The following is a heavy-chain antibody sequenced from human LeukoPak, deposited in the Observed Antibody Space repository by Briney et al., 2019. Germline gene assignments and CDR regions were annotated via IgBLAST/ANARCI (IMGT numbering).Heavy chain of an antibody. CDR3: ARDAGYSGYDAGIDY. J-gene: IGHJ4*02. V-gene: IGHV4-61*08. CDR1: GGSISSGGYS. D-gene: IGHD5-12*01. Sequence: SETLSLTCAVSGGSISSGGYSWSWIRQPPGKGLEWIGYIYYSGSTNYNPSLKSRVTISVDTSKNQFSLKLSSVTAADTAVYYCARDAGYSGYDAGIDYWGQGTLVTVSS. CDR2: IYYSGST.